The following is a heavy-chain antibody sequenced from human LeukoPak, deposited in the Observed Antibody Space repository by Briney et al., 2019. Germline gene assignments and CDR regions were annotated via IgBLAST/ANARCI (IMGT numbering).Heavy chain of an antibody. Sequence: GASAKVSCKASGYTFTSYYMHWVRQAPGQGLEWMGIINPSGGSTSYAQKFQGRVTMTRDTSTSTVYMELSSLRSEDTAVYYCARDTVVVPAAIYSFDHWGQGTLVTVSS. CDR1: GYTFTSYY. CDR2: INPSGGST. D-gene: IGHD2-2*02. J-gene: IGHJ4*02. V-gene: IGHV1-46*01. CDR3: ARDTVVVPAAIYSFDH.